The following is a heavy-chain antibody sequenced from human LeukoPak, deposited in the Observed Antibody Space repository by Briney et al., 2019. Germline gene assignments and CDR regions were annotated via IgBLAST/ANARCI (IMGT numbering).Heavy chain of an antibody. CDR3: APPPTVRGVTP. Sequence: GXXLRLSCAASGFTFSSYSMNWVRQAPGKGLEWVSSISSSSSYIYYADSVKGRFTISRDNAKNSLYLQMNSLRAEDTAVYYCAPPPTVRGVTPWGQGTLVTVSS. CDR2: ISSSSSYI. V-gene: IGHV3-21*01. J-gene: IGHJ5*02. CDR1: GFTFSSYS. D-gene: IGHD3-10*01.